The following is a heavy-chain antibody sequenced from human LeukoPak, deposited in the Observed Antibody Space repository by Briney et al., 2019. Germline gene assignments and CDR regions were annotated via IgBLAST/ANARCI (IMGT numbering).Heavy chain of an antibody. Sequence: ASVKVSCKASGYTFTIYYMHWVRQAPGQGLEWMGIINPSGGSTSYAQKFQGRVTMTRDTSTSTVYMELSSLRSEDTAVYYCAVGGKDSYYYYYYGMDVWGQGTTVTVSS. CDR3: AVGGKDSYYYYYYGMDV. CDR1: GYTFTIYY. V-gene: IGHV1-46*01. CDR2: INPSGGST. J-gene: IGHJ6*02. D-gene: IGHD4-23*01.